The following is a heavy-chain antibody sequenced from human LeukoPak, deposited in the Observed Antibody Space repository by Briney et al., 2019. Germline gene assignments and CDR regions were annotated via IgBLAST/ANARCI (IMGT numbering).Heavy chain of an antibody. V-gene: IGHV4-39*01. CDR1: DGSISSSSYY. D-gene: IGHD1-14*01. J-gene: IGHJ4*02. Sequence: SETLSLTCTVSDGSISSSSYYWGWIRQPPGKGLEWIGTIYYSGSTYYNPSLKSRVTTSVDTSKNQFSLKLSSVTAADTAVYYCGEPGYWGQGTLVTVSS. CDR2: IYYSGST. CDR3: GEPGY.